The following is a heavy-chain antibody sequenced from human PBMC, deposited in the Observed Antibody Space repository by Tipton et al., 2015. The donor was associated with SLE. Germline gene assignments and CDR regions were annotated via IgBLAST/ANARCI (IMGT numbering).Heavy chain of an antibody. D-gene: IGHD3-10*01. CDR2: IYTTGST. J-gene: IGHJ3*02. CDR3: AREWRGSAFDI. V-gene: IGHV4-61*09. Sequence: TLSLTCTVSGVSISSDSYYWSWIRQPVGKGLEWIGHIYTTGSTNYNPSPKSRVTISVDTSKNQFSLKLTSMTAADTAVYFCAREWRGSAFDIWGQGAVVTVSS. CDR1: GVSISSDSYY.